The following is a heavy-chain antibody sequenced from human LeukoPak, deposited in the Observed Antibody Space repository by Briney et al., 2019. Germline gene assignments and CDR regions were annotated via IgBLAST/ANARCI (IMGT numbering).Heavy chain of an antibody. V-gene: IGHV3-21*01. Sequence: GGSLRLSCAASGFTFSNAWMNWVRQAPGKGLEWVSSISSTSTYKYYADSVKGRFTISRDNAKNSLYLQMNSLRAEDTAVYYCAAGSSTTFYYFDYWGQGTLVTVSS. J-gene: IGHJ4*02. CDR1: GFTFSNAW. D-gene: IGHD2-2*01. CDR3: AAGSSTTFYYFDY. CDR2: ISSTSTYK.